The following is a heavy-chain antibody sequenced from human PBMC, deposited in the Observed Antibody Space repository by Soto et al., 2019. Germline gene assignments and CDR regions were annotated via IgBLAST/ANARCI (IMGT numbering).Heavy chain of an antibody. CDR1: GYTFTSYG. V-gene: IGHV1-18*01. Sequence: ASVKVSCKASGYTFTSYGISRVRQAPGQGLEWMGWISAYNGNTNYAQKLQGRVTMTTDTSTSTAYMELRSLRSDDTAVYYCARDTYDFWSGYWRGDYYYYGMDVWGQGTTVTVSS. D-gene: IGHD3-3*01. J-gene: IGHJ6*02. CDR3: ARDTYDFWSGYWRGDYYYYGMDV. CDR2: ISAYNGNT.